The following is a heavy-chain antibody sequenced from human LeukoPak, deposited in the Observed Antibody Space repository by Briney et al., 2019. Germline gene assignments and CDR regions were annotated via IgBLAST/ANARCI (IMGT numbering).Heavy chain of an antibody. Sequence: GRTLRLSCAASGFTFSSYAMHWVRQAPGKGLEWVSSLSGSSGSIYYGDSVKGRFTISRDNSKNTLYLQMNSLRAEDTAVYYCAKDPDCTSGICYTFFDYWGQGTLVTVSS. V-gene: IGHV3-23*01. CDR3: AKDPDCTSGICYTFFDY. CDR2: LSGSSGSI. D-gene: IGHD2-8*01. CDR1: GFTFSSYA. J-gene: IGHJ4*02.